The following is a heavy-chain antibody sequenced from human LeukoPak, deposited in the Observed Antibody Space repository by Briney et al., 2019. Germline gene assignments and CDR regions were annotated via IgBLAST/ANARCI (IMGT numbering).Heavy chain of an antibody. CDR3: ARQSWVVPKTPGYYCDH. J-gene: IGHJ4*02. CDR1: GYIFTHHW. Sequence: GESLKISRRVFGYIFTHHWIGWVGQMPGNGLESMGIIYPADSDTTYSPSFQGQVTISVDKSISTVYLQWSSLKASDTAMYYCARQSWVVPKTPGYYCDHWVQGTLVTVSS. D-gene: IGHD2-15*01. V-gene: IGHV5-51*01. CDR2: IYPADSDT.